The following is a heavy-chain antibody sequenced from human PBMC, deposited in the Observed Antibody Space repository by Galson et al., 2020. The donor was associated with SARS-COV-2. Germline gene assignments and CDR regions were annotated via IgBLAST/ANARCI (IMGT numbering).Heavy chain of an antibody. CDR2: FDPEDGET. V-gene: IGHV1-24*01. D-gene: IGHD6-19*01. CDR1: GYTLTELS. CDR3: ATSPAVAGTGGWCDP. J-gene: IGHJ5*02. Sequence: ASVKVSCKVSGYTLTELSMHWVRQAPGKGLEWMGGFDPEDGETIYAQKFQGRVTMTEDTSTDTAYMELSSLRSEDTAVYYCATSPAVAGTGGWCDPWGQGTLVTVSS.